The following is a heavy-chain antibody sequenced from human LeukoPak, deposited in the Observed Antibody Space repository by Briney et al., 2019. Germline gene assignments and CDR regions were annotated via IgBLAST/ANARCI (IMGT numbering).Heavy chain of an antibody. Sequence: GGSLRLSCAASGFTFSSYGMHWVRQAPGKGLEWVAVISYDGSNKYYADSVKGRFTISRDNSKNTLYLQMNSLRAEDTAVYYCASGTTYSRTLDYWGQGTLVTVSS. J-gene: IGHJ4*02. CDR2: ISYDGSNK. CDR3: ASGTTYSRTLDY. V-gene: IGHV3-30*03. CDR1: GFTFSSYG. D-gene: IGHD1-1*01.